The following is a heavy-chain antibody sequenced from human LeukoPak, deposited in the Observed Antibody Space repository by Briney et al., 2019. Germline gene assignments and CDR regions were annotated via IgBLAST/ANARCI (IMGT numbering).Heavy chain of an antibody. Sequence: GGSLRLSCAASGFTFSSYSMNWVRQAPGKGLEWVSSISSSSSYIYYADSVNGRFTISRDNAKNSLYLQMNSLRAEVTAVYYCARLLGYYGSGSYRYYYGMDVWGKGTTVTVSS. CDR2: ISSSSSYI. J-gene: IGHJ6*04. CDR1: GFTFSSYS. D-gene: IGHD3-10*01. V-gene: IGHV3-21*01. CDR3: ARLLGYYGSGSYRYYYGMDV.